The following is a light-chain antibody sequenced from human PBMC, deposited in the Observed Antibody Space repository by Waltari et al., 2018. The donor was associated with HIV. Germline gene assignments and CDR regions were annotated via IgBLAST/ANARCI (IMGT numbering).Light chain of an antibody. CDR2: GAS. Sequence: EIVLTQSPGTLSLSPGERATLSCRASQSVSRNYLAWYQPNPGQAPRVLIHGASTRATGIPGRFSGSGSETDFTLTIIGLEPEDFAVYYCQQYGDSRWTFGQGTKVEMK. V-gene: IGKV3-20*01. J-gene: IGKJ1*01. CDR1: QSVSRNY. CDR3: QQYGDSRWT.